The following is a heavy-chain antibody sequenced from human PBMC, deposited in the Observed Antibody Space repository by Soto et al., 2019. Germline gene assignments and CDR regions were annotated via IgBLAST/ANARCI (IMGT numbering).Heavy chain of an antibody. J-gene: IGHJ6*02. D-gene: IGHD2-2*01. V-gene: IGHV3-30-3*01. CDR2: ISYDGSNK. CDR1: GFTFSSYA. Sequence: GGSLRLSCAASGFTFSSYAMHWVRQAPGKGLEWVAVISYDGSNKYYADSVKGRFTISRDNSKNTLYLQMNSLRAEDTAVYYCARDPLPPYQPAYYYYYYGMDVWGQGTTVTVSS. CDR3: ARDPLPPYQPAYYYYYYGMDV.